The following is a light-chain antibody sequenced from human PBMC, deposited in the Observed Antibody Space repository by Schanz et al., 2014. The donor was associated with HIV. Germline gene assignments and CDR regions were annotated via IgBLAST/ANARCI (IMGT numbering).Light chain of an antibody. CDR3: ATWDDSLNAWV. CDR1: SSNFRSNA. V-gene: IGLV1-44*01. CDR2: INN. J-gene: IGLJ3*02. Sequence: QSVLTQPPSASGTPGQRVTISCSGSSSNFRSNAVNWYQQLPGSAPKLLIYINNQRPSGVPDRFSGSKSATSASLAISGLQSEDEADYYCATWDDSLNAWVFGGGTKLTVL.